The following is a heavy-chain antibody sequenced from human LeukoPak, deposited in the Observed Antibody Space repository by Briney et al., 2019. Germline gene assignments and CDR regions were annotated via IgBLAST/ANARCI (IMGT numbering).Heavy chain of an antibody. CDR1: EFPFRKYA. Sequence: GGSLRLSCASSEFPFRKYAMHWVRQAPGKGLEWVAFIRFDGSNKNYADSVKGRFTISRDNAKNTLYLQMNSLRAEDTAVYYCARGGSCYWDWGQGTLVTVSS. CDR2: IRFDGSNK. CDR3: ARGGSCYWD. V-gene: IGHV3-30*02. D-gene: IGHD2-15*01. J-gene: IGHJ4*02.